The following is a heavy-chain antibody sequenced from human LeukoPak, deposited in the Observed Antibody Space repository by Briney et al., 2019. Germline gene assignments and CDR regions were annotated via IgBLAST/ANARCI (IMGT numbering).Heavy chain of an antibody. Sequence: GGSLRLSCAASDFTVSSNYMSWVRQAPGKGLEGVSVLYAGGSTYYADSVKGRFTISRDNSKNTPYLQMNSLRAEDTAVYYCARAPHSGSYYFDYWGQGTLVTVSS. D-gene: IGHD1-26*01. CDR3: ARAPHSGSYYFDY. CDR2: LYAGGST. CDR1: DFTVSSNY. V-gene: IGHV3-53*01. J-gene: IGHJ4*02.